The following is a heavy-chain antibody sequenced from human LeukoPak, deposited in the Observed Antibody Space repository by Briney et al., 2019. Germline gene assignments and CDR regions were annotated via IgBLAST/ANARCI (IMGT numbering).Heavy chain of an antibody. J-gene: IGHJ4*02. CDR1: GFTFSNYG. Sequence: GGSLRLSCAASGFTFSNYGMHWVRQAPRKGLEWVAARWYDGSNKYYGDSVKGRFTISRDNSKNTLYLQMNSLRAEDTAIYYCAKHFSFFECWGQGTLVTVSS. CDR3: AKHFSFFEC. D-gene: IGHD2/OR15-2a*01. CDR2: RWYDGSNK. V-gene: IGHV3-33*06.